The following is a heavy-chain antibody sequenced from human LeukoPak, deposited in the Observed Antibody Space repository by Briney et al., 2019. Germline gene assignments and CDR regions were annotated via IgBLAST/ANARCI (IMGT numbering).Heavy chain of an antibody. CDR2: ISSSSSYI. CDR1: GFTFSSYS. CDR3: ARDPGYSSGWPYYFDY. V-gene: IGHV3-21*01. J-gene: IGHJ4*02. D-gene: IGHD6-19*01. Sequence: PGGPLRLSCAASGFTFSSYSMNWVRQAPGKGLEWVSSISSSSSYIYYADSVKGRFTISRDNAKNSLYLQMNSLRAEDTAVYYCARDPGYSSGWPYYFDYWGQGTLVTVSS.